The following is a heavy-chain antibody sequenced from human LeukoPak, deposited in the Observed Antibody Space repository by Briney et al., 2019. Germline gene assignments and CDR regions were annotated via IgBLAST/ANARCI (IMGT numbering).Heavy chain of an antibody. CDR1: GGSISSNTFY. CDR3: ARRYSWYYFDS. Sequence: PSETPSLTCSVSGGSISSNTFYWGWLRQPPGKGLEWIGTIYYSGATYYNPSLKNRVTISIDTSKSQFSLKLRSVTAADTALYYCARRYSWYYFDSWGQGTLVTVSS. V-gene: IGHV4-39*01. J-gene: IGHJ4*02. D-gene: IGHD6-13*01. CDR2: IYYSGAT.